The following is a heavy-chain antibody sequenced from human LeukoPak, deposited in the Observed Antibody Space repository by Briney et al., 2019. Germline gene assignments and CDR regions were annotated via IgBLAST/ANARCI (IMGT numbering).Heavy chain of an antibody. CDR3: ARAHTSANWFDP. J-gene: IGHJ5*02. CDR1: GYTFTSYD. Sequence: ASVKLSCKASGYTFTSYDINWVRQATGQGLEWMGWMNPNSGNTGYAQKFQGRVTITRNTSISTAYMELSSLRSEDTAVYYCARAHTSANWFDPWGQGTLVTVSS. D-gene: IGHD3-10*01. CDR2: MNPNSGNT. V-gene: IGHV1-8*03.